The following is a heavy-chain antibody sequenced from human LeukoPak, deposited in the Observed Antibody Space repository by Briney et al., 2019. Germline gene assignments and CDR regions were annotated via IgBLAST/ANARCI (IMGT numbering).Heavy chain of an antibody. CDR2: ISSSSSYI. CDR1: GFTFSSYS. J-gene: IGHJ5*02. CDR3: ASSIWGSGSSPGGGSRPSYNWFDP. D-gene: IGHD3-10*01. Sequence: GGSLRLSCAASGFTFSSYSMNWVRQAPGKGLEWVSSISSSSSYIYYADSVKGRFTISRDNAKNSLYLQMNSLRAEDTAVYYCASSIWGSGSSPGGGSRPSYNWFDPWGQGTLVTVSS. V-gene: IGHV3-21*01.